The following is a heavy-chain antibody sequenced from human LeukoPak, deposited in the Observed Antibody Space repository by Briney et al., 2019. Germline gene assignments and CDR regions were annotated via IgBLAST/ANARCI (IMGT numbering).Heavy chain of an antibody. CDR3: AKRGANPYYFGY. V-gene: IGHV3-30*18. CDR2: ISSDGSIE. J-gene: IGHJ4*02. Sequence: PGGSLRLSCAASGFPFSSYGMHWVRQAPGTGLEWVAVISSDGSIECYADSVKGRFTVSRDKSKNTLYLQMNSLRAEDTAVYYCAKRGANPYYFGYWGQGTLVTVSS. CDR1: GFPFSSYG. D-gene: IGHD4/OR15-4a*01.